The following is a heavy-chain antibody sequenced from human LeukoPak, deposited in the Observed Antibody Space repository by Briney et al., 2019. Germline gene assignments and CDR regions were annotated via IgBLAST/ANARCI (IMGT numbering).Heavy chain of an antibody. V-gene: IGHV3-21*01. CDR1: GFTFSSYS. D-gene: IGHD1-1*01. J-gene: IGHJ5*02. CDR2: ISSSSSYI. Sequence: GGSLRLSCAASGFTFSSYSMNWVRQAPGKGLEWVSSISSSSSYIYYADSVKGRFTISRDNAKNSLYLQMNSLRAEDTAVCYCARDGGTGTLGGWFDPWGQGTLVTVSS. CDR3: ARDGGTGTLGGWFDP.